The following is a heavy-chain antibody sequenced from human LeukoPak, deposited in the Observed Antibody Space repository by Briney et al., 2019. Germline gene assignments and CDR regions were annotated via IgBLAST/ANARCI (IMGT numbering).Heavy chain of an antibody. V-gene: IGHV4-39*07. J-gene: IGHJ4*03. D-gene: IGHD1-1*01. CDR1: GGSIPSKTYY. CDR3: ARGPTISETGYFDY. Sequence: SETLSLTCTVSGGSIPSKTYYGGWIRQSPVKGLEWIGTTYYSGSAYYNPSVKSRVSISVDTSKNQFSLKVTSLTAADTAVYYCARGPTISETGYFDYWGQGTLVTVSS. CDR2: TYYSGSA.